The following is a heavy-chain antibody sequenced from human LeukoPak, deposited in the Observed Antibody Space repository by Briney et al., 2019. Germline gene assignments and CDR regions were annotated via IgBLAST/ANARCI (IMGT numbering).Heavy chain of an antibody. V-gene: IGHV2-70*11. CDR3: ARMARDYFDY. J-gene: IGHJ4*02. Sequence: SGPALVKPTQTLTLTCTFSGFSLSTSGMCVSWIRQPPGKALEWLARIDWDDDKYYSTPLKTRLTISKDTSKNQVVLTMTNMDPVDTATYYCARMARDYFDYWGQGTLVTVSS. CDR2: IDWDDDK. CDR1: GFSLSTSGMC.